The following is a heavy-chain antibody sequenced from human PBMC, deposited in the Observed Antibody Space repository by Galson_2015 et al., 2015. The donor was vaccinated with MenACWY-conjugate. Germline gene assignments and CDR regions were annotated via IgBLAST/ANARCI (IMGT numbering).Heavy chain of an antibody. J-gene: IGHJ5*02. CDR2: INTNTGNP. D-gene: IGHD6-13*01. CDR3: AREKGRGQQLVRGLDWFDP. CDR1: GYTFTSYA. Sequence: VKVSCKASGYTFTSYAMNWVRQAPGQGLEWMGWINTNTGNPTYAQGFTGRFVFSLDTSVSTAYLQISSLKAEDTAVYYCAREKGRGQQLVRGLDWFDPWGQGTLVTVSS. V-gene: IGHV7-4-1*02.